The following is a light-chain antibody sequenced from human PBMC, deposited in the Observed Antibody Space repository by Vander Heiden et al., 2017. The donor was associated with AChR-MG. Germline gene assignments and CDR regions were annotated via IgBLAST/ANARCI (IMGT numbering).Light chain of an antibody. V-gene: IGKV1-5*01. CDR1: QRISSW. CDR3: QQYNSYPYT. CDR2: DAA. Sequence: EIQMTQSPSTLSASVGDRVTITCRASQRISSWLAWYQQKPGKAPKLLIYDAASLESGVPSRFSGSGSGTEFTLTISSLQPDDFATYYCQQYNSYPYTFGQGTKLEIK. J-gene: IGKJ2*01.